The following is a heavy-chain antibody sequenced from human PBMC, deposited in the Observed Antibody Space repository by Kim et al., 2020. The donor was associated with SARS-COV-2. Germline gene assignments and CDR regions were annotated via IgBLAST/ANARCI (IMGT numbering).Heavy chain of an antibody. D-gene: IGHD3-22*01. CDR3: ARDGIPSWLSSAYYDSSGSDY. CDR1: GFTFSSYS. CDR2: ISSSSSYI. J-gene: IGHJ4*02. V-gene: IGHV3-21*04. Sequence: GGSLRLSCAASGFTFSSYSMNWVRQAPGKGLEWVSSISSSSSYIYYADSVKGRFTISRDNAKNSLYLQMNSLRAEDTAVYYCARDGIPSWLSSAYYDSSGSDYWGQGTLVTVSS.